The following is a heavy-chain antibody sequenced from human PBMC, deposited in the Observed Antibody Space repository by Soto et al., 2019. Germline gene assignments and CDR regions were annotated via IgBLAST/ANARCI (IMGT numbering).Heavy chain of an antibody. Sequence: QVQLVESGGGLVPPGGSLRLSCAGSGFTFGDSYMSWIRQAPGKGLEWLSYISPGSRYPAYADSVKRRFTISRDNAKRSLYLQMMRLTAEDTAIYYCVRGGGGGLFDPWGQGTMVTVSS. D-gene: IGHD2-15*01. CDR1: GFTFGDSY. J-gene: IGHJ5*02. CDR2: ISPGSRYP. CDR3: VRGGGGGLFDP. V-gene: IGHV3-11*06.